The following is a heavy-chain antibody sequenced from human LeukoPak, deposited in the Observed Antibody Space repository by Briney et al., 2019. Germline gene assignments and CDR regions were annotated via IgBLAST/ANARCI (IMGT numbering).Heavy chain of an antibody. Sequence: GGSLRLSCAASGFPFSDYYMSWIRQAPGKGLEWVSYISGGSHIYYADSVKGRSTISRDNAKNSLFLQMNSLRAEDTAVYYCAKKGCTSTTCYLNSWGQGTLLTVSS. CDR3: AKKGCTSTTCYLNS. CDR2: ISGGSHI. V-gene: IGHV3-11*01. CDR1: GFPFSDYY. J-gene: IGHJ4*02. D-gene: IGHD2-2*01.